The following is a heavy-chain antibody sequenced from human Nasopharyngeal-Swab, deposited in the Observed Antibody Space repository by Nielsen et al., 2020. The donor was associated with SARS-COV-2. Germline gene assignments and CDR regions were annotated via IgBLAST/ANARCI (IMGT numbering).Heavy chain of an antibody. CDR1: GFTFSSYS. CDR3: ARDRATPSPGYYNYGMDV. Sequence: GESLKISCAASGFTFSSYSMNWVRQAPGKGLEWVSYISSSSSTIYYADSVKGRFTISRDNAKNSLYLQMNSLRAEDTAVYYCARDRATPSPGYYNYGMDVWGQGTTVTVSS. CDR2: ISSSSSTI. J-gene: IGHJ6*02. V-gene: IGHV3-48*04.